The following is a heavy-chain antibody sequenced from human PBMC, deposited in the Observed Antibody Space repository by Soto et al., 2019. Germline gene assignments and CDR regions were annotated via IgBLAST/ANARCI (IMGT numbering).Heavy chain of an antibody. CDR1: GFTFDDYT. J-gene: IGHJ6*02. V-gene: IGHV3-43*01. CDR3: AKGVTIFGRHYYGMDV. D-gene: IGHD3-3*01. Sequence: PGGSLRLSCAASGFTFDDYTMHWVRQAPGKGLEWVSLISWDGGSTYYADSVKGRFTISRDNSKNSLYLQMNSLRTEDTALYYCAKGVTIFGRHYYGMDVSGQGTTVTVSS. CDR2: ISWDGGST.